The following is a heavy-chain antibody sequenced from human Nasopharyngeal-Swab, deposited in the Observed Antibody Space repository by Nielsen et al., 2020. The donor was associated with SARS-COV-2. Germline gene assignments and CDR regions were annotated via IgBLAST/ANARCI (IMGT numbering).Heavy chain of an antibody. CDR2: IYYSGST. Sequence: SETLSLTCTVSGGSISSYYWSWIRQPPGKGLEWIGYIYYSGSTNYNPSLKSRVTISVDTSKNQFSLKLSSVTAADTAVYYCARGFEYGSGSYYRTYYYYYTDVWGKGTTVTVSS. J-gene: IGHJ6*03. V-gene: IGHV4-59*01. D-gene: IGHD3-10*01. CDR3: ARGFEYGSGSYYRTYYYYYTDV. CDR1: GGSISSYY.